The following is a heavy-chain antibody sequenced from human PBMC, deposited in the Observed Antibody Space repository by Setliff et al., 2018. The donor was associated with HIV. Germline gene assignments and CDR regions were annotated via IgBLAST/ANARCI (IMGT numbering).Heavy chain of an antibody. CDR1: GDSIRTTSYP. Sequence: SSETLSLTCTVSGDSIRTTSYPWGWIRQAPGKGLEWIGSIYYTGSTYYNPSFKSRVTISVDTSENQFSLKMYSVTAADTAVYYCARHYGDYVFDSWGQGTLVTVSS. D-gene: IGHD4-17*01. J-gene: IGHJ4*02. CDR2: IYYTGST. V-gene: IGHV4-39*01. CDR3: ARHYGDYVFDS.